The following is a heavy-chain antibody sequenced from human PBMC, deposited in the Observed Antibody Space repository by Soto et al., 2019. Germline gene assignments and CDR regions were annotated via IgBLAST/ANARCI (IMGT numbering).Heavy chain of an antibody. CDR3: ARDFKHGDWGKGFDP. CDR2: ISSSSSYI. D-gene: IGHD4-17*01. V-gene: IGHV3-21*01. CDR1: GFTFSSYS. J-gene: IGHJ5*02. Sequence: EVQLVESGGGLVKPGGSLRLSCAASGFTFSSYSMNWVRQAPGKGLEWVSSISSSSSYIYYADSVKGRFTISRDNAKNSLYLQMNSLRAEDTAVYYCARDFKHGDWGKGFDPWGQGTLVTVSS.